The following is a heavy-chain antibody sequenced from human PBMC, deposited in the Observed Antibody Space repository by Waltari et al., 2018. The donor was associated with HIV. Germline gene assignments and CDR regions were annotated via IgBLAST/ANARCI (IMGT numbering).Heavy chain of an antibody. D-gene: IGHD1-7*01. Sequence: VQLVESGGGLVKPGGSLRLSCAASGFTLSDSYMNWIRQAPGRGLEWVSYMSGSDSSTYDADSVKGRLTISRDNPKNTLYLQLNSLRAEDTAVYYCARDFDARLTGTPSGAMDVWGQGTTVTVSS. J-gene: IGHJ6*02. CDR2: MSGSDSST. V-gene: IGHV3-11*01. CDR3: ARDFDARLTGTPSGAMDV. CDR1: GFTLSDSY.